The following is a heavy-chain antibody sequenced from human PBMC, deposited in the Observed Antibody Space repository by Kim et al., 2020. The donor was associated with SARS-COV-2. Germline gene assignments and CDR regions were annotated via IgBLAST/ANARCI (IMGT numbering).Heavy chain of an antibody. V-gene: IGHV3-30-3*01. CDR3: ARGGPVWLGRTHFDY. D-gene: IGHD6-19*01. CDR1: GFTFSSYA. J-gene: IGHJ4*02. CDR2: ISYDGSNK. Sequence: GGSLRLSCAASGFTFSSYAMHWVRQAPGKGLEWVAVISYDGSNKYYADSVKGRFTISRDNSKNTLYLQMNSLRAEDTAVYYCARGGPVWLGRTHFDYWGQGTLVTVSS.